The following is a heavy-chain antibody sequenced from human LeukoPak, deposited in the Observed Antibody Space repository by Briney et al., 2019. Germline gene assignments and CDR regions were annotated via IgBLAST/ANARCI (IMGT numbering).Heavy chain of an antibody. CDR1: GYTFTSYD. CDR2: MNPNSGNT. Sequence: ASVKVSCKASGYTFTSYDIYWVRQATGQGLEWMGWMNPNSGNTGYAQKFQGRVTITRNTSISTAYMELSSLRSEDTAVYYCARAVRYSGYDWDYYGMDVWGQGTTVTVSS. D-gene: IGHD5-12*01. V-gene: IGHV1-8*03. CDR3: ARAVRYSGYDWDYYGMDV. J-gene: IGHJ6*02.